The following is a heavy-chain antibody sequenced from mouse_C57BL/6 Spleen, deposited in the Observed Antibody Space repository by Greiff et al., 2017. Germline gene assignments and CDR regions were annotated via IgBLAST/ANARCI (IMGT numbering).Heavy chain of an antibody. J-gene: IGHJ2*01. CDR1: GYTFTSYD. CDR2: IYPRDGST. V-gene: IGHV1-85*01. Sequence: QVQLQQSGPELVKPGASVKLSCKASGYTFTSYDINWVKQRPGQGLEWIGWIYPRDGSTKYNEKFKGKATLTVDTSSSTAYMDLHSLTSEDSAVYSCASGMVCTTVVGEVVYFDYWGQGTTLTVSS. CDR3: ASGMVCTTVVGEVVYFDY. D-gene: IGHD1-1*01.